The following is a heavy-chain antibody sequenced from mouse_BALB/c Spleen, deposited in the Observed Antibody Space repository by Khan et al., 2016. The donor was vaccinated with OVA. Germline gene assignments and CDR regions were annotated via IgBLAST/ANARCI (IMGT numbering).Heavy chain of an antibody. CDR2: ISTYYGDV. CDR3: TRGGGGNRFAY. Sequence: VQLQESGAELVRPGVSVKISCKGSGYTFTDFTMHWVKQSHAMNLEWIGVISTYYGDVTYNQKFKGKATMTVDKSSSTAYMELARLTSEDSAIDYCTRGGGGNRFAYWGQGTLVTVSA. CDR1: GYTFTDFT. V-gene: IGHV1S137*01. J-gene: IGHJ3*01.